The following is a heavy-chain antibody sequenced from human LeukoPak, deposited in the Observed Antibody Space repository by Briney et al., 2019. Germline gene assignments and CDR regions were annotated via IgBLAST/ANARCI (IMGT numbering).Heavy chain of an antibody. J-gene: IGHJ5*02. CDR2: IIVRGGIT. CDR3: AKSNGYTNSWYDH. V-gene: IGHV3-23*01. D-gene: IGHD6-13*01. Sequence: GGSLRLSCAASGFTFRNYAMSGVRQAPGKGLEGVSGIIVRGGITYYAHSVNDRFTISRDNSKNKVSLQMDSLRAEDTALYYCAKSNGYTNSWYDHWGQGTLVSVSS. CDR1: GFTFRNYA.